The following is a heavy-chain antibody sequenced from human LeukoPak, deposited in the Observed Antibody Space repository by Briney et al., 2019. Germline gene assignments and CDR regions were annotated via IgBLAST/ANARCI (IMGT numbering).Heavy chain of an antibody. J-gene: IGHJ6*02. D-gene: IGHD5-18*01. V-gene: IGHV3-21*01. CDR2: ISSSSSYI. CDR3: ATRGYSYGYYYYGMDV. Sequence: GGSLRLSCAASGFTFSSCSMNWVRQAPGKGLEWVSSISSSSSYIYYADSVKGRFTISRDNAKNSLYLQMNSLRAEDTAVYYCATRGYSYGYYYYGMDVWGQGTTVTVSS. CDR1: GFTFSSCS.